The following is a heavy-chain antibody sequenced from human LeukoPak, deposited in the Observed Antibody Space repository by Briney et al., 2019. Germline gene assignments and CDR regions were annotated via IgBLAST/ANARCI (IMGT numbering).Heavy chain of an antibody. D-gene: IGHD2-2*01. J-gene: IGHJ4*02. Sequence: GGSLRLSCAASAFSFSSYAMSWVRQAPGKGLEWVSSISSSSSYIYYADSVKGRFTISRDNAKNSLYLQMNSLRAEDTAVYYCARDPDLKYCSSTSCYDDYWGQGTLVTVSS. CDR1: AFSFSSYA. CDR3: ARDPDLKYCSSTSCYDDY. CDR2: ISSSSSYI. V-gene: IGHV3-21*01.